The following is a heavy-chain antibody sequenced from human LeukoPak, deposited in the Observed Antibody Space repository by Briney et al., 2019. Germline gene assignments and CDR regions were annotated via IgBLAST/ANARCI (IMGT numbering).Heavy chain of an antibody. V-gene: IGHV4-38-2*01. Sequence: SATLSLTCSVSGCFIGTGNYWAWVRQPPGKGLEWIGCVYHSGTHYKSSLTSRATISMDTSANHFSLELTSLTAADSAFYYCTKTSGGGGHDSWGQGSLVTVSS. D-gene: IGHD4-23*01. J-gene: IGHJ5*01. CDR2: VYHSGT. CDR3: TKTSGGGGHDS. CDR1: GCFIGTGNY.